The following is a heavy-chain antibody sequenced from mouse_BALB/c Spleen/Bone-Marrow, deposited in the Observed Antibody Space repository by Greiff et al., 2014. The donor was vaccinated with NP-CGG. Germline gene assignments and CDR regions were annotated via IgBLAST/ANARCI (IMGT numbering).Heavy chain of an antibody. CDR2: ISYDGSN. CDR1: GYSITSGYY. J-gene: IGHJ2*01. V-gene: IGHV3-6*02. D-gene: IGHD2-10*02. Sequence: VQLQQSGPGLVKPSQSLPLTCSVTGYSITSGYYWNWIRQFPGNKLEWMGYISYDGSNNYNPSLKNRISITRDTSKNQFFLKLNSVTTEDTATYYCARGGYGFPFDYWGQGTTLTVSS. CDR3: ARGGYGFPFDY.